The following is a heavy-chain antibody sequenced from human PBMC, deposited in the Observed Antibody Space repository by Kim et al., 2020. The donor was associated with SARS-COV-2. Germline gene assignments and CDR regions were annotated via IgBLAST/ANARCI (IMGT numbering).Heavy chain of an antibody. D-gene: IGHD3-22*01. CDR1: GGSISSGGYY. CDR2: IYYSGST. V-gene: IGHV4-31*03. J-gene: IGHJ4*02. Sequence: SETLSLTCTVSGGSISSGGYYWSWIRQHPGKGLEWIGYIYYSGSTYYNPSLKSRVTISVDTSKNQFSLKLSSVTAADTAVYYCARDSQYYYDSSGYPRRVFDYWGQGTLVTVSS. CDR3: ARDSQYYYDSSGYPRRVFDY.